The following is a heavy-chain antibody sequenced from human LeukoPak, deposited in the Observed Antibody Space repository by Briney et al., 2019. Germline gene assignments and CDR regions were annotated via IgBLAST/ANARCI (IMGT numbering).Heavy chain of an antibody. CDR1: GFTFSSYG. CDR2: ISYDGSNK. Sequence: GRSLRLSCAASGFTFSSYGMHWVRQAPGKGLEGGAVISYDGSNKYYADSVKGRFTISRDNSKNTLYLQMNSLRAEDTAVYYCAKAFAMIVVAVDYWGQGTLVTVSS. J-gene: IGHJ4*02. V-gene: IGHV3-30*18. D-gene: IGHD3-22*01. CDR3: AKAFAMIVVAVDY.